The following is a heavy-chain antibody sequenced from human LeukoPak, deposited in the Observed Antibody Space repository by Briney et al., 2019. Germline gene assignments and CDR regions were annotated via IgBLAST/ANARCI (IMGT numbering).Heavy chain of an antibody. Sequence: QPGRSLRLSCAASGFTFSSYGMHWVRQAPGKGLEWVAVISYDGSNKYYADSVKGRFTISRDNSKSTLYLQMNSLRAEDTAVYYCAKEITEGIFDYWGQGTLVTVSS. CDR1: GFTFSSYG. V-gene: IGHV3-30*18. J-gene: IGHJ4*02. D-gene: IGHD6-13*01. CDR2: ISYDGSNK. CDR3: AKEITEGIFDY.